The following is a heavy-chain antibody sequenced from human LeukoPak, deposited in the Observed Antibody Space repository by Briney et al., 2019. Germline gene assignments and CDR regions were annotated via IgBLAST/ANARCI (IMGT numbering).Heavy chain of an antibody. J-gene: IGHJ6*02. CDR2: ISSSGSTI. V-gene: IGHV3-48*03. CDR1: GFTFSNYE. CDR3: ARDRTTVSRGYYYYYGMDV. D-gene: IGHD4-17*01. Sequence: GGSLRLSCAASGFTFSNYEMNWVRQAPGKGLEWVSYISSSGSTIYYADSVKGRFTISRDNAKNSLYLQMNSLRAEDTAVYYCARDRTTVSRGYYYYYGMDVWGQGTTVTVSS.